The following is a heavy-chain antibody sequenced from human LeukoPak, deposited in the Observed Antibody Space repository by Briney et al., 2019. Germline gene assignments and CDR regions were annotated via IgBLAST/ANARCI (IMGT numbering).Heavy chain of an antibody. J-gene: IGHJ4*02. Sequence: GGSLRLSCAASGFTFSSYSMNWVRQAPGRGLEWVSAISGSGDNTYYADSVKGRFTVSRDNAKNTLYLQMNSLRVEDTALYYCARAYGNSGYFQLPIDYWGPGILVTVSS. V-gene: IGHV3-23*01. CDR3: ARAYGNSGYFQLPIDY. D-gene: IGHD3-22*01. CDR1: GFTFSSYS. CDR2: ISGSGDNT.